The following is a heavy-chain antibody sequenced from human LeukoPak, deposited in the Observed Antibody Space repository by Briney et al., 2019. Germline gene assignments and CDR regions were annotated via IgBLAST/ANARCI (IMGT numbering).Heavy chain of an antibody. CDR2: ISAYNGNT. D-gene: IGHD1-26*01. J-gene: IGHJ6*03. CDR3: ARDLGSYFVSRLYYMDV. V-gene: IGHV1-18*01. CDR1: GYTFTSYG. Sequence: EASVRVSCKASGYTFTSYGISWVRQAPGQGLEWMGWISAYNGNTNYAQKLQGRVTMTTGTSTSTAYMELRSLRSDDTAVYYCARDLGSYFVSRLYYMDVWGKGTTVTISS.